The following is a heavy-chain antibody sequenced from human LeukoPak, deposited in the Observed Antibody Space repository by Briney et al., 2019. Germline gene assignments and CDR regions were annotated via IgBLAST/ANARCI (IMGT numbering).Heavy chain of an antibody. CDR3: VKTTVTTPIPLDY. CDR2: IIPILGIA. J-gene: IGHJ4*02. CDR1: GGTLSSYA. Sequence: SVKVSCKASGGTLSSYAISWVRQAPGQGLEWMGRIIPILGIANYAQKFQGRVTITADKSTSTAYMELSSLRSEDTAVYYCVKTTVTTPIPLDYWGQGTLVTVSS. D-gene: IGHD4-17*01. V-gene: IGHV1-69*04.